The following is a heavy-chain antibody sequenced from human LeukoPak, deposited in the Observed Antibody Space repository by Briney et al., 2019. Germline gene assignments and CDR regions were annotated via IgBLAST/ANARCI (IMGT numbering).Heavy chain of an antibody. D-gene: IGHD5-24*01. CDR3: ARDTIGPGRDSYNLPFDY. Sequence: GGSLRLSCAASGFTFSSYSMNWVRQAPGKGLEWVSSISSSSSYIYYADSVKGRFTISRDNAKNSLYLQTNSLRAEDTAVYYCARDTIGPGRDSYNLPFDYWGQGTLVTVSS. J-gene: IGHJ4*02. V-gene: IGHV3-21*01. CDR1: GFTFSSYS. CDR2: ISSSSSYI.